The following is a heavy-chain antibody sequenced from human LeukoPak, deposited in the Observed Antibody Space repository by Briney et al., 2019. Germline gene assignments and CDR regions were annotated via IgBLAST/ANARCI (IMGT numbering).Heavy chain of an antibody. CDR3: AHSSGWYPYYYGMDV. V-gene: IGHV4-4*02. CDR2: INHSGST. Sequence: SGTLSLTCAVSGGSSSSSNWWNWVRPPPGKGLEWIGEINHSGSTNYNPSLKSRVTISVDTSKNQFSLKLSSVTAADTAVYYCAHSSGWYPYYYGMDVWGQGTTVTVSS. CDR1: GGSSSSSNW. J-gene: IGHJ6*02. D-gene: IGHD6-19*01.